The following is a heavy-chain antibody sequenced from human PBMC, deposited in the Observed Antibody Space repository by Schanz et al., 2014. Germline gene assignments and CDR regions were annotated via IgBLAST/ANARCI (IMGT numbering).Heavy chain of an antibody. CDR1: GGSISSYY. D-gene: IGHD4-17*01. CDR2: IYYRGNT. V-gene: IGHV4-59*08. Sequence: QVQLQESGPGLVKPSETLSLTCTVSGGSISSYYWSWIRQPPGKGLEWIGFIYYRGNTNYNPSLTSRVTMSVDPSKNQFSLKRSSVTAADTAVYYCARRIWDGDYYYFDYWGQGTLVTVSS. J-gene: IGHJ4*02. CDR3: ARRIWDGDYYYFDY.